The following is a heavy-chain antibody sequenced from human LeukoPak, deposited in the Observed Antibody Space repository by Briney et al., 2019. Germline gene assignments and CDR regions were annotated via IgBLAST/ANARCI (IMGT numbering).Heavy chain of an antibody. Sequence: PGGSLRLSCAASGFTFSSYSMNWARQAPGKGLEWVSPISSSSSYIYYADSVKGRFTISRDNAKNSLYLQMNSLRAEDTAVYYCARAQAAYCGGDCYSPNDAFDIWGQGTMVTVSS. CDR1: GFTFSSYS. D-gene: IGHD2-21*02. CDR3: ARAQAAYCGGDCYSPNDAFDI. CDR2: ISSSSSYI. J-gene: IGHJ3*02. V-gene: IGHV3-21*01.